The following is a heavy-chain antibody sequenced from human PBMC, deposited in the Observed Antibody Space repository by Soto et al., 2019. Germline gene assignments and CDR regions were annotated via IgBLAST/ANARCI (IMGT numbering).Heavy chain of an antibody. Sequence: GGSLRLSCTASGFTFSNYWMSWVRQAPGKGLEWVANIKQDGSEEYHVDSVNGRFTISRDNAKNSLHLQMNSLRAEDTAVYYCATRPHKSRNTGYLAVFDFWGQGALVTVSS. J-gene: IGHJ4*02. D-gene: IGHD3-9*01. CDR3: ATRPHKSRNTGYLAVFDF. V-gene: IGHV3-7*01. CDR2: IKQDGSEE. CDR1: GFTFSNYW.